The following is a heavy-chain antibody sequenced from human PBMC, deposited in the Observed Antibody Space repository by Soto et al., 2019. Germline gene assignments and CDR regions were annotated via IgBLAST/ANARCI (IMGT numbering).Heavy chain of an antibody. Sequence: PSETLSLTCAVSGASIARDGYSWTWIRQSPGRGLEWIGYIFHSGSTQYNPSLRGRVTISVDRSKNHVSLRLDSVTAADTAIYYCARDPSHWFDPWGQGALVTVSS. CDR3: ARDPSHWFDP. J-gene: IGHJ5*02. V-gene: IGHV4-30-2*06. CDR2: IFHSGST. CDR1: GASIARDGYS.